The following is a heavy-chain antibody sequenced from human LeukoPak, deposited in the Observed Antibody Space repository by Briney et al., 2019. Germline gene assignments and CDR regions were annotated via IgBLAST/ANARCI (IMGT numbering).Heavy chain of an antibody. V-gene: IGHV1-18*01. J-gene: IGHJ4*02. D-gene: IGHD6-6*01. CDR1: GYTFTSYG. CDR2: ISAYNGNT. CDR3: ARGWAWRYSSSSSEDDY. Sequence: EASVKVSCKASGYTFTSYGISWVRQAPGQGLEWMGWISAYNGNTNYAQKLQGRVTMTTDTSTSTAYMELRSLRSDDTAVYYCARGWAWRYSSSSSEDDYWGQGTLVTVSS.